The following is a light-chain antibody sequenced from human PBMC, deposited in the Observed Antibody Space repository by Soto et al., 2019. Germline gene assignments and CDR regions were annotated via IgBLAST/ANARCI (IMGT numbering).Light chain of an antibody. CDR3: QQYNNWPRT. CDR1: QSVNSN. CDR2: GAS. V-gene: IGKV3D-15*01. J-gene: IGKJ3*01. Sequence: EIVMTQSPAALSVSPGERATLSCRASQSVNSNLAWYQQKHGQAPRLLVYGASTRATGIPARFSGSGSGTEFTLTISSLQSEDFALYYCQQYNNWPRTFGPGTKVDIK.